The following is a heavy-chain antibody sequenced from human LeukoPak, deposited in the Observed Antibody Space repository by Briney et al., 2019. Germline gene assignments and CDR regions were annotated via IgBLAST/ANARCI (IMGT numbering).Heavy chain of an antibody. D-gene: IGHD2-15*01. CDR2: IRYDGSNK. J-gene: IGHJ4*02. Sequence: GGSLRLSCAASGFTFSSYGMHWVRQAPGKGLEWVAFIRYDGSNKYYADSVKGRFTISRDNSKNTLYLQMNSLRAEDTAVYYCARDTGQELLNSFDYWGQGTLVTVSS. CDR3: ARDTGQELLNSFDY. V-gene: IGHV3-30*02. CDR1: GFTFSSYG.